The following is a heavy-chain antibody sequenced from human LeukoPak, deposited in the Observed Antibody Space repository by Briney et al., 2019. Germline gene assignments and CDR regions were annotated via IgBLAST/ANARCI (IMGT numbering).Heavy chain of an antibody. J-gene: IGHJ4*02. CDR2: ISHSGSP. CDR1: GGXISSSNW. Sequence: PSETLSLTCAVSGGXISSSNWWSWVRQPPGKGLEWIGEISHSGSPYYNPSLKSRVTISVDESKNQFSLKLSSVTAADTAVYYCARRNRGDGYLYYFDYWGQGTLVTVSS. D-gene: IGHD5-24*01. V-gene: IGHV4-4*02. CDR3: ARRNRGDGYLYYFDY.